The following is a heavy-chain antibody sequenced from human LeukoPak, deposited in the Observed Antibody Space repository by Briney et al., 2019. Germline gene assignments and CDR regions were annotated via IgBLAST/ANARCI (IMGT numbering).Heavy chain of an antibody. CDR3: ARDRFTMFRGVMID. CDR1: GFTFSSYSM. V-gene: IGHV4-4*02. Sequence: GSLRLSCAASGFTFSSYSMNWVRQPPGKGLEWIGEIYHSGSTNYNPSLKSRVTISVDKSKNQFSLKLSSVTAADTAVYYCARDRFTMFRGVMIDWGQGTLVTVSS. J-gene: IGHJ4*02. CDR2: IYHSGST. D-gene: IGHD3-10*01.